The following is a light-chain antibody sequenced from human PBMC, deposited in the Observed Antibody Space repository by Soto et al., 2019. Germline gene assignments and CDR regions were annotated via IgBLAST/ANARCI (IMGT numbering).Light chain of an antibody. CDR1: SSDVGGYNY. Sequence: QSVLTQPASVSGSPGQSITISCTGTSSDVGGYNYVSWYQQHPGKAPKLMIYEVSNRPSGVSNRCSGSKSGSTASLTISGLQADDEADYYCSSYKSSSTLHVFGAGTKVTVL. CDR2: EVS. CDR3: SSYKSSSTLHV. V-gene: IGLV2-14*01. J-gene: IGLJ1*01.